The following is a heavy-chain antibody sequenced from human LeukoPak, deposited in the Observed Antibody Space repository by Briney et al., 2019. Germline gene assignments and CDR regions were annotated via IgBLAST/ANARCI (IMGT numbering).Heavy chain of an antibody. CDR1: GYNFPKTW. CDR3: ARHSTSASGTYALDY. V-gene: IGHV5-51*01. Sequence: GEPLKIPYKATGYNFPKTWIGLLRQMTGKGLKMMTIIYPHAPETTYIPSFQGQVTISADKSNPTAYLQWSSLKASDTAIYYCARHSTSASGTYALDYWGQGTLVAVSS. J-gene: IGHJ4*02. CDR2: IYPHAPET. D-gene: IGHD3-10*01.